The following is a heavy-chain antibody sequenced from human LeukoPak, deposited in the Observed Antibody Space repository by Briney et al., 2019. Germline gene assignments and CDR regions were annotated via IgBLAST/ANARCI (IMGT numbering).Heavy chain of an antibody. CDR3: ARVGRYSGYIDY. Sequence: GASVKLSCKASVGTFSSYAISWVRQAPGQGLEWLGRIIPILGIAHYAQKFQGRVTITADKSTSTAYMELSSLRSEDTAVYCCARVGRYSGYIDYWGQGALVTVSS. V-gene: IGHV1-69*04. CDR1: VGTFSSYA. CDR2: IIPILGIA. J-gene: IGHJ4*02. D-gene: IGHD3-22*01.